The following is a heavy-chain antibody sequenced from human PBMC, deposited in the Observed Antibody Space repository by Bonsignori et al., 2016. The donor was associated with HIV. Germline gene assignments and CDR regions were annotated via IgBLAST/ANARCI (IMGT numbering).Heavy chain of an antibody. J-gene: IGHJ4*02. CDR2: INHSGIT. CDR3: ARSLATAPDY. V-gene: IGHV4-34*01. D-gene: IGHD5-12*01. Sequence: PGKGLEWIGEINHSGITNYNPSLKSRVTLSVDTSKNQFSLKLRSVTAADTAVYYCARSLATAPDYWGQGALVTVSS.